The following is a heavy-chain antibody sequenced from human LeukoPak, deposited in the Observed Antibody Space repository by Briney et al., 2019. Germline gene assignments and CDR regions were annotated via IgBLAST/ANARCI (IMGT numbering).Heavy chain of an antibody. Sequence: SETLSLTCAVYGGSFSGYYWGWIRQPPGKGLEWIGEINHSGSTNYNPSLKSRATIFVDTSKNEFSLKLSSVTAADTAVYYCARHVGFITMVRGVINNNWFDPWGQGTLVTVSS. J-gene: IGHJ5*02. CDR2: INHSGST. V-gene: IGHV4-34*01. D-gene: IGHD3-10*01. CDR3: ARHVGFITMVRGVINNNWFDP. CDR1: GGSFSGYY.